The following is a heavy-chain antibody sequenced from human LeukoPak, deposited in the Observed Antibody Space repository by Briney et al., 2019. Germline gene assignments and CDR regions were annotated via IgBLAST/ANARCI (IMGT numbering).Heavy chain of an antibody. CDR2: ISSSSYI. V-gene: IGHV3-21*01. Sequence: GGSLRLSCAASGFTFSSYSMNWVRQAPGKGLEWVSSISSSSYIYYADSVKGRFTISRDNAKNSLYLQMDSLRAEDTAVYYCARAEYYYDSSGYYQIDYWGQGTLVTVSS. J-gene: IGHJ4*02. D-gene: IGHD3-22*01. CDR1: GFTFSSYS. CDR3: ARAEYYYDSSGYYQIDY.